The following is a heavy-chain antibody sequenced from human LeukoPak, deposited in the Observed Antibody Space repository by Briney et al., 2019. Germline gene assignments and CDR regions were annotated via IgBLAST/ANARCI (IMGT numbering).Heavy chain of an antibody. V-gene: IGHV3-30-3*01. J-gene: IGHJ4*02. CDR2: ISYDGSNK. CDR3: ARGPIKVVPAAMPFDY. Sequence: PGGSLRLSCAASGFTFSSYAMHWVRQAPGKGLEWVAVISYDGSNKYYADSVKGRFTISRDNSKNTLYLQMNSLRAEDTAVYYCARGPIKVVPAAMPFDYWGQGTLVTVSS. CDR1: GFTFSSYA. D-gene: IGHD2-2*01.